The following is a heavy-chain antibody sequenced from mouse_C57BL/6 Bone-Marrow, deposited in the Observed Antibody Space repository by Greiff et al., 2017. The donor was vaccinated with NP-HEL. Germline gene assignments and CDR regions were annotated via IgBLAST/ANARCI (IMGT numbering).Heavy chain of an antibody. V-gene: IGHV2-5*01. D-gene: IGHD1-1*02. CDR3: AKNLWWYYAMDY. CDR1: GFSLTSYG. Sequence: QVQLQQSGPGLVQPSQSLSITCTASGFSLTSYGVHWVRQSPGKGLEWLGVIWRGGSTDYNAAFMSRLSITKDNSKSQVFFKMNSLQADDTAIYYCAKNLWWYYAMDYWGQGTSVTVSS. J-gene: IGHJ4*01. CDR2: IWRGGST.